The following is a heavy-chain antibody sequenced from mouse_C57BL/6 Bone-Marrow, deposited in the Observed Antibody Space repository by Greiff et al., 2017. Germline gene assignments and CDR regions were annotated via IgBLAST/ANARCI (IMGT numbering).Heavy chain of an antibody. V-gene: IGHV14-4*01. CDR3: TKIAY. CDR2: IDPENGDT. J-gene: IGHJ3*01. Sequence: VQLKQSGAELVRPGASVKLSCTASGFNIKDDYMHWVKQRPEPGLEWIGWIDPENGDTEYAAKFQGKATITIDTSSNTAYLQLSSLTSEDTAVYDCTKIAYWGQGTLVTVSA. CDR1: GFNIKDDY.